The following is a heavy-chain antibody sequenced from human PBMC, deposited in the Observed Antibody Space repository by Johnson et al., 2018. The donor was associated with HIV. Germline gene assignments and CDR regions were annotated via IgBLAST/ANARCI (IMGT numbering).Heavy chain of an antibody. J-gene: IGHJ3*02. CDR3: AREGESLLDAFDI. CDR1: GFTFSSFA. D-gene: IGHD3-16*01. Sequence: QVQLVESGGGLVQPGGSLRLSCAASGFTFSSFAIHWVRQAPGKGLEWVAVVADDGGYKDYADSVKGRFTVSRDNSRDTLYLQMISLRTEDTAVYYCAREGESLLDAFDIWGQGTMVTVSA. V-gene: IGHV3-30*04. CDR2: VADDGGYK.